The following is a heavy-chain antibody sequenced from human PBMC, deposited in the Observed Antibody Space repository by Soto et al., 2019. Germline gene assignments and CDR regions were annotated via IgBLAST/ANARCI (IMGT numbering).Heavy chain of an antibody. CDR2: ISAYNGNT. CDR3: ATGYRGSEVSEP. V-gene: IGHV1-18*01. CDR1: GYTFTSYG. J-gene: IGHJ5*02. Sequence: ASVKVSCKASGYTFTSYGISWVRQAPGQGLEWMGWISAYNGNTNYAQKLQGRVTMTTDTSTSTAYMELRSLRSEDTAVYHGATGYRGSEVSEPLGQGTLVTVPS. D-gene: IGHD5-12*01.